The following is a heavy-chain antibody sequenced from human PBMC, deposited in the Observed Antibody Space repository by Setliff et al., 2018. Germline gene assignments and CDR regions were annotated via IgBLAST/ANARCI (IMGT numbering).Heavy chain of an antibody. D-gene: IGHD3-22*01. J-gene: IGHJ4*02. CDR1: GYTFTSYG. V-gene: IGHV1-18*01. CDR3: ARDAHDYDSSENPIVDY. Sequence: RASVKVSCKASGYTFTSYGISWVRQAPGRGLEWMAYINTYNGDTYYAQKFQGRVTMTTDTSTSTASMELGSLRSDDTAMYYCARDAHDYDSSENPIVDYWGRGTQVTVS. CDR2: INTYNGDT.